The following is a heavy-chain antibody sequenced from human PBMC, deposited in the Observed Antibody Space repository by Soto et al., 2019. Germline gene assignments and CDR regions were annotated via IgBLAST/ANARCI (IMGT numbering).Heavy chain of an antibody. CDR3: ARDLSYQNSGMDV. V-gene: IGHV1-18*01. Sequence: ASVKVSCKASGNTVPNYAIHWVRQAPGQGLEWMGWISAYNGNTNYAQKLQGRVTMTTDTSTSTAYMELRSLRSDDTAVYYCARDLSYQNSGMDVWGQGTTVTVSS. J-gene: IGHJ6*02. CDR1: GNTVPNYA. D-gene: IGHD1-26*01. CDR2: ISAYNGNT.